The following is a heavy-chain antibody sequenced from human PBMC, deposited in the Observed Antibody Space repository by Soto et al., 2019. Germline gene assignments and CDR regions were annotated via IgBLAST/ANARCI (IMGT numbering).Heavy chain of an antibody. CDR1: GYTFRNYG. J-gene: IGHJ4*02. D-gene: IGHD1-26*01. Sequence: QVQLVQSGAEVKKPGASVKVSCEAYGYTFRNYGITWVRQAPGQGLEWMGWVSAYNRNTNYAQKFQERVTMTKDTSTSTAYMELRSLRSDDTAICFCARERQWESLPYWGQGTLVTVSS. CDR3: ARERQWESLPY. CDR2: VSAYNRNT. V-gene: IGHV1-18*01.